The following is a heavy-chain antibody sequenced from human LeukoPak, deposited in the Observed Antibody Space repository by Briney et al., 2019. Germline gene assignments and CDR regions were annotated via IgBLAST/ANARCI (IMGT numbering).Heavy chain of an antibody. V-gene: IGHV3-30*18. CDR2: ISYDVSNK. CDR3: AKPYYYDSSGDYYYYGMDV. D-gene: IGHD3-22*01. J-gene: IGHJ6*02. Sequence: GRSLRLSCVASGFTFSSHGMHWVRQAPGKGLEWVAVISYDVSNKYYADSVKGRFTISRDNSKNTLYLQMNSLRAEDTAVYYCAKPYYYDSSGDYYYYGMDVWGQGTTVTVSS. CDR1: GFTFSSHG.